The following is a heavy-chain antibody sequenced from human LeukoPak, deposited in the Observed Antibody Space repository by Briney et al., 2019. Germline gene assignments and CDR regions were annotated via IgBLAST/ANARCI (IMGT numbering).Heavy chain of an antibody. CDR3: ARDPTSGWYFDY. Sequence: AGGSLRLSCAASGFTFTNYEMSWVRQAPGKGLEWVSVIYSGGRTYYADSVKGRFTISRDNSKNTLYLQMNSLRAEDTAMYYCARDPTSGWYFDYWGQGTLVTVSS. V-gene: IGHV3-53*01. CDR1: GFTFTNYE. CDR2: IYSGGRT. J-gene: IGHJ4*02. D-gene: IGHD6-19*01.